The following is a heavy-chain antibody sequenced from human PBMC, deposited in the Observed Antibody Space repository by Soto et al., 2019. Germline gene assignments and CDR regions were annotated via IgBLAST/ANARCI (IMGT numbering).Heavy chain of an antibody. J-gene: IGHJ6*02. CDR1: GFTFSSYG. CDR2: IWYDGSNK. D-gene: IGHD3-3*01. V-gene: IGHV3-33*01. Sequence: PGGSLRLSCAASGFTFSSYGMHWVRQAPGKGLEWVAVIWYDGSNKYYADSVKGRFTISRDNSKNTLYLQMNSLRAEDTAVYYCARDAGITIFGVVTYYGMDVWGQGTTVTVSS. CDR3: ARDAGITIFGVVTYYGMDV.